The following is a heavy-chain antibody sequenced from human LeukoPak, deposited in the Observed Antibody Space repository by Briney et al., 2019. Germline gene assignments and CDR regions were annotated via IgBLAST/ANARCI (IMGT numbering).Heavy chain of an antibody. J-gene: IGHJ6*02. CDR2: ISSSSSYI. CDR3: AREVDSYYYYYGMDV. V-gene: IGHV3-21*01. D-gene: IGHD5-12*01. CDR1: GFTFSSYS. Sequence: GGSLRLSCAASGFTFSSYSMNWVRQAPGKGLEWVSSISSSSSYIYYADSVKGRFTISRDNAKNSLYLQMNSLRAEDTAVYYCAREVDSYYYYYGMDVWGQGTRSPSP.